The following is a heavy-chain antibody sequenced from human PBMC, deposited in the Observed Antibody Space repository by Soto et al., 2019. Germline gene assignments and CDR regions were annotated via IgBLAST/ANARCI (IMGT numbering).Heavy chain of an antibody. J-gene: IGHJ3*01. Sequence: SETLSLTCTVSGYSISNGGYYWSWIRQRPGEGLEWLGYIYYSGSTYYNPSLKSRPSISVDTSKNQFSLKVNSVTAADTAVYYCARTKDDFDFWGQGPMVTVSS. CDR2: IYYSGST. V-gene: IGHV4-31*03. CDR3: ARTKDDFDF. CDR1: GYSISNGGYY.